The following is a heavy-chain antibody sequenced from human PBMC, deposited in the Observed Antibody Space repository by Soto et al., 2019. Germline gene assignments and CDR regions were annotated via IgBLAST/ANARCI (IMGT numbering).Heavy chain of an antibody. J-gene: IGHJ4*02. D-gene: IGHD4-17*01. V-gene: IGHV4-31*03. Sequence: PSETLSLTCTVSGGSISSGGYYWSWIRQHPGKGLEWIGYIYYSGSTYYNPSLKSRVTISVDASKNQFSLKLSSVTAADTAVYYCARHHYGEYGLNFDYWGQGTLVTVSS. CDR1: GGSISSGGYY. CDR2: IYYSGST. CDR3: ARHHYGEYGLNFDY.